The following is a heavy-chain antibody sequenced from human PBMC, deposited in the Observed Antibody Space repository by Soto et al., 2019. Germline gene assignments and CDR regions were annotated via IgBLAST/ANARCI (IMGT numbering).Heavy chain of an antibody. V-gene: IGHV4-4*07. CDR2: IYISGLT. Sequence: QVQLQESGPGQVKSSETLSLTCTDSGGSMTSYYWSWIRQSAGKGLEWIGRIYISGLTNYNPALESRFTMSVDTSKNQSSLRLSSVTAADSAVYYCVRDKGSYQETWFDPWGHGILVYVSS. CDR1: GGSMTSYY. CDR3: VRDKGSYQETWFDP. D-gene: IGHD3-16*02. J-gene: IGHJ5*02.